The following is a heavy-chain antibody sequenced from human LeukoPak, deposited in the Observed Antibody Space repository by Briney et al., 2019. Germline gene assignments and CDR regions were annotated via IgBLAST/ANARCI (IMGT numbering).Heavy chain of an antibody. D-gene: IGHD3-9*01. Sequence: SVKVSCKASGGTFSSYAISWVRQAPGQGLEWMGRIIPIFGTANYARKFQGRVTITTDESTSTAYMELSSLRSEDTAVYYCARDRIPLLRYFDWLLDYWGQGTLVTVSS. V-gene: IGHV1-69*05. CDR3: ARDRIPLLRYFDWLLDY. CDR1: GGTFSSYA. J-gene: IGHJ4*02. CDR2: IIPIFGTA.